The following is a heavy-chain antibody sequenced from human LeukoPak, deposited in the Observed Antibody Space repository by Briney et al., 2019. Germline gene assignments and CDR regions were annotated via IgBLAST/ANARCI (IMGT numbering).Heavy chain of an antibody. Sequence: SVKVSCKASGYTFTSYDINWVRQATGQGLEWMGRIIPILGIANYAQKFQGRVTITADKSTSTAYMELSSLRSEDTAVYYCASGDDYSNYRIWGQGTLVTVSS. CDR2: IIPILGIA. D-gene: IGHD4-11*01. CDR3: ASGDDYSNYRI. J-gene: IGHJ4*02. V-gene: IGHV1-69*04. CDR1: GYTFTSYD.